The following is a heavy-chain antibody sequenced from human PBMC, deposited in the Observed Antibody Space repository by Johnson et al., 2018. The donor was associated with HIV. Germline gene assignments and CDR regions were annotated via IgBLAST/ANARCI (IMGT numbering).Heavy chain of an antibody. V-gene: IGHV3-30*04. J-gene: IGHJ3*02. CDR1: GFTFDDYA. D-gene: IGHD3-22*01. Sequence: VQLLESGGGLVQPGRSLRLSCAASGFTFDDYAMHWVRQAPGKGLEWVTVISYDGSNKYYADSVKGRFTISRDNSKNTLYLQMNSLRAEDTAVYYCAREGYDSSGYSDAFDIWGQGTMVTVSS. CDR2: ISYDGSNK. CDR3: AREGYDSSGYSDAFDI.